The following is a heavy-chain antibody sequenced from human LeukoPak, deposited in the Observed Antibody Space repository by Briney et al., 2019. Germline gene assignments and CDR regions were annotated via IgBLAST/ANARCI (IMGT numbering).Heavy chain of an antibody. CDR1: GGSFSGYY. CDR3: ARAVRVRWSGYYPHFDY. Sequence: SETLSLTCAVYGGSFSGYYWSWIRQPPGKGLEWIGEINGSGGTNYNPSPKSRVTISYSTSKNQFSLKLSSVTAADTAVYYCARAVRVRWSGYYPHFDYWGQGTLVTVSS. J-gene: IGHJ4*02. CDR2: INGSGGT. V-gene: IGHV4-34*01. D-gene: IGHD3-3*01.